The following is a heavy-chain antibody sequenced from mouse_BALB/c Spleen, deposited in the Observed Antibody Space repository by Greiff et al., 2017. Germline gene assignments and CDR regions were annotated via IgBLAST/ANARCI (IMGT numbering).Heavy chain of an antibody. Sequence: EVMLVESGGGLVQPGGSLKLSCAASGFTFSSYTMSWVRQTPEKRLEWVAYISNGGGSTYYPDTVKGRFTISRDNAKNNLYLQMSSLKSEDTAMYYCARDDVGRFAYWGQGTLVTVSA. V-gene: IGHV5-12-2*01. CDR1: GFTFSSYT. CDR3: ARDDVGRFAY. J-gene: IGHJ3*01. CDR2: ISNGGGST.